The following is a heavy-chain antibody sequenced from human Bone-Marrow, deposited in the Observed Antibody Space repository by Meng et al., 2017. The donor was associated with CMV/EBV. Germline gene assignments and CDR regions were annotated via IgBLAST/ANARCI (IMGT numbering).Heavy chain of an antibody. J-gene: IGHJ5*02. CDR2: INTYSCYT. CDR1: GYTFTSYG. CDR3: ARAQRWDIWFDP. D-gene: IGHD4-23*01. Sequence: ASVKVSCKASGYTFTSYGITWVRQAPGLGLEWLGWINTYSCYTNYAQKLQGRVTMTTDTSTSTAYMDLRSLRSDDTAVYYCARAQRWDIWFDPWGQGTLVTVSS. V-gene: IGHV1-18*01.